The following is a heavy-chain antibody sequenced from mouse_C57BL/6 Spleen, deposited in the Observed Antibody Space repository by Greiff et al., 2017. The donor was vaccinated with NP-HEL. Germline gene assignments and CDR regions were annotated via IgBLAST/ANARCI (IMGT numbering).Heavy chain of an antibody. V-gene: IGHV1-20*01. D-gene: IGHD3-1*01. Sequence: EVQLVESGPELVKPGDSVKISCKASGYSFTGYFMNWVMQSHGKSLEWIGRINPYNGDTFYNQKFKGKATLTVDKSSSTAHMELRSLTSEDSAVYYCARGESGTAWFAYWGQGTLVTVSA. J-gene: IGHJ3*01. CDR3: ARGESGTAWFAY. CDR1: GYSFTGYF. CDR2: INPYNGDT.